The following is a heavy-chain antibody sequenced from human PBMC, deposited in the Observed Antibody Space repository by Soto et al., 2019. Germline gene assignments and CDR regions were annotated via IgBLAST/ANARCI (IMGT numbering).Heavy chain of an antibody. D-gene: IGHD3-3*01. CDR2: VYYSGST. Sequence: XAIMSLTCTVSSASIISTTSSYYWGWIRQPPGKGLEWIGSVYYSGSTYLNPSLKSRVTISVDTPQNQFSLKLSSVTAADTAVYYCARHFTLRVVRSTYFDAWGQGTLVTVSS. CDR3: ARHFTLRVVRSTYFDA. CDR1: SASIISTTSSYY. J-gene: IGHJ5*02. V-gene: IGHV4-39*01.